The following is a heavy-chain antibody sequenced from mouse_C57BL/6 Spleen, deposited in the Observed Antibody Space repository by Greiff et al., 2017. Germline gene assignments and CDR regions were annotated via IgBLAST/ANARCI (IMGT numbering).Heavy chain of an antibody. J-gene: IGHJ2*01. CDR1: GYAFSSSW. V-gene: IGHV1-82*01. D-gene: IGHD2-14*01. CDR2: IYPGGGDT. Sequence: VQLQQSGPELVKPGASVKISCKASGYAFSSSWMNWVKQRPGKGLEWIGRIYPGGGDTNYNGKFKGKATLTADKSSSTAYMQLSSLTSEDSAVYCCARGTDYFDYWGQGTTLTVSS. CDR3: ARGTDYFDY.